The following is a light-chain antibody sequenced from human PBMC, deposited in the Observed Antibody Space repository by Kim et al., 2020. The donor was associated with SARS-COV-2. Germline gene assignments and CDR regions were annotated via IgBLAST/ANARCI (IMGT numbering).Light chain of an antibody. J-gene: IGLJ3*02. Sequence: GNTVTISCSGSSGSSASNYVQSYQQRPGSSPTTVIYEDNQRPSGVPDRFSGSIDSASNSASLTISGLKTEDEADYYCQSYDSSNWVFGGGTQLTVL. CDR1: SGSSASNY. V-gene: IGLV6-57*01. CDR3: QSYDSSNWV. CDR2: EDN.